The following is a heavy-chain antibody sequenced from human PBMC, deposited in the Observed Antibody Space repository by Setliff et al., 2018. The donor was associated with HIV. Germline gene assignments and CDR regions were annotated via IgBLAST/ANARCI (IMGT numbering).Heavy chain of an antibody. Sequence: KVSCTAPGLDFTDSVMQWVRLAGGQRLEWIGWIILDSGHTDYAQRFQGRVTITSDMSTSTGYMELSSLISEDTAMYYCAIRPSGYASGQFAAWGQGTLVTVSS. V-gene: IGHV1-58*02. CDR1: GLDFTDSV. CDR2: IILDSGHT. D-gene: IGHD5-12*01. CDR3: AIRPSGYASGQFAA. J-gene: IGHJ5*02.